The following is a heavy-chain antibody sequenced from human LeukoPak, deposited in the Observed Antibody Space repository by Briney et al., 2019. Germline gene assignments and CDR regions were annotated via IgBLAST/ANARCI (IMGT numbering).Heavy chain of an antibody. Sequence: GGSLRLSCAASGFTFSSYAMSWVRQAPGKGLEWVSVISGSGGSTYYADSVKGRFTISRDNSKNPLYLQMNSLRAEDTAVYYCAKDVRVGEYYGSGTYLDYWGQGTLVTVSS. D-gene: IGHD3-10*01. CDR3: AKDVRVGEYYGSGTYLDY. CDR2: ISGSGGST. J-gene: IGHJ4*02. CDR1: GFTFSSYA. V-gene: IGHV3-23*01.